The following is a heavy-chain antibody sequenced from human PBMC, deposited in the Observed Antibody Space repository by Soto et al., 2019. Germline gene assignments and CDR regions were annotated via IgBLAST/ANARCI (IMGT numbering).Heavy chain of an antibody. D-gene: IGHD6-19*01. CDR1: GFTFSTYG. CDR3: AKDAGAVAGNYYYYVLDG. V-gene: IGHV3-30*18. CDR2: ISYDGSNK. Sequence: GGSLRLSCSASGFTFSTYGMHWVRQAPGKGLEWVAVISYDGSNKYYGDSVKGRFTISRDNSKNTLYLQMNSPRAEDTAVYYCAKDAGAVAGNYYYYVLDGWGQGTTVTVSS. J-gene: IGHJ6*02.